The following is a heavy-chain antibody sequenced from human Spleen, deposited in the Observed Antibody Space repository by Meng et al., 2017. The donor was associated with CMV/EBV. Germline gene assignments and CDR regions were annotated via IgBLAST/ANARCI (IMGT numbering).Heavy chain of an antibody. V-gene: IGHV3-30*04. CDR2: ISYDGRNE. CDR1: GLTFSSYA. D-gene: IGHD3-22*01. J-gene: IGHJ3*02. Sequence: GESLKISCAASGLTFSSYAMHWVRQAPGKGLEWVTLISYDGRNEYYADSVKGRFTISRDNSKNTLYLQMNSLRPEDTAVYYCARDSSGSPGAFGIWGQGTMVTVSS. CDR3: ARDSSGSPGAFGI.